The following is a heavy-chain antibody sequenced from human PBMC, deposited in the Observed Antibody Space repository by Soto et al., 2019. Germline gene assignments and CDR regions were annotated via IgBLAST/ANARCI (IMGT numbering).Heavy chain of an antibody. Sequence: SETLSLTCAVSGGSISSSNWWSWVRQPPGKGLEWIGEIYHSGSTNYNPSLKSRVTISVDKSKNQFSLKLSSVTAADTAVYYRARERRVWAVAGIYYFDYWGQGTLVTVSS. J-gene: IGHJ4*02. D-gene: IGHD6-19*01. V-gene: IGHV4-4*02. CDR1: GGSISSSNW. CDR2: IYHSGST. CDR3: ARERRVWAVAGIYYFDY.